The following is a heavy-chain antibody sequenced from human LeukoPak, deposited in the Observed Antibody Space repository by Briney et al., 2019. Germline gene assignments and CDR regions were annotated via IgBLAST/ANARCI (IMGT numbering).Heavy chain of an antibody. CDR1: GFTVSSNY. CDR2: IYSGGST. CDR3: ARVTIFGVVREMNRYYYYMDV. V-gene: IGHV3-53*01. D-gene: IGHD3-3*01. Sequence: GGSLRLSCAASGFTVSSNYMSWVRQAPGKGLEWVSVIYSGGSTYYADSVKGRFTISRDNSKNTLYLQMNSLRAEDTAVYYCARVTIFGVVREMNRYYYYMDVWGKGTTVTVSS. J-gene: IGHJ6*03.